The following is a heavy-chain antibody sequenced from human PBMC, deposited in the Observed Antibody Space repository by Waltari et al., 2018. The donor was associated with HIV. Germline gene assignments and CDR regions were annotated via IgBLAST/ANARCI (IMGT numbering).Heavy chain of an antibody. Sequence: QVQLVESGGGVVQPGRSLRLSCAASGFTFSSYGMHWVRQAPGKGLEWVAVISYDGSNKYYADSVKGRFTISRDNSKNTLYLQMNSLRAEDTAVYYCAKEVVTHYYYYGMDVWGQGTTVTVSS. CDR3: AKEVVTHYYYYGMDV. D-gene: IGHD2-21*02. J-gene: IGHJ6*02. V-gene: IGHV3-30*18. CDR2: ISYDGSNK. CDR1: GFTFSSYG.